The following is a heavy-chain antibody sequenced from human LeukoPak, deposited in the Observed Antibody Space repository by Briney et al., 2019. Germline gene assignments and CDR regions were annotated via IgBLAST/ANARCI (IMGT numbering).Heavy chain of an antibody. CDR2: IIPIFGTA. V-gene: IGHV1-69*05. D-gene: IGHD5-24*01. CDR1: GGTFTIYA. J-gene: IGHJ4*02. Sequence: SVKVCCKASGGTFTIYAITWVRQAPGQGLEWMGGIIPIFGTANYAQKFQGRVTITTDESTSTAYMELSSLRSEDTAVYYCARDGDGYRKFDYWGQGTLVTVSS. CDR3: ARDGDGYRKFDY.